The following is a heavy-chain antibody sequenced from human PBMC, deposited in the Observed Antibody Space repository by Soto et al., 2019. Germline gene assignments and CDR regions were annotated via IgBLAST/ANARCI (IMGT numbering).Heavy chain of an antibody. V-gene: IGHV3-23*01. J-gene: IGHJ4*02. Sequence: QTGGSLRLSCAASGFTFTNFAMNWVRQAPGKGLEWVSVISGTGDTTYNADSVKGRFTISRDNSMNTAFLQMNSLRAEDTALYYCAKGYCSSTSCSFDYWGQETLVTVSS. CDR3: AKGYCSSTSCSFDY. CDR2: ISGTGDTT. CDR1: GFTFTNFA. D-gene: IGHD2-2*01.